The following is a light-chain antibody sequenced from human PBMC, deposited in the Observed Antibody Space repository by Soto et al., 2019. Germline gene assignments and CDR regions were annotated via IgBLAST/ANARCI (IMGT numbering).Light chain of an antibody. CDR2: DAS. Sequence: DIQMTQSPSSVSASVGYRVTITCRASQDIGTWVAWYQQIPGKAPKLLIYDASNLEAGVPSRFRGSGSGTDFTFTISRLQPEDIATYYCQQYENLPTFGQGTRLEIK. CDR3: QQYENLPT. J-gene: IGKJ5*01. CDR1: QDIGTW. V-gene: IGKV1-33*01.